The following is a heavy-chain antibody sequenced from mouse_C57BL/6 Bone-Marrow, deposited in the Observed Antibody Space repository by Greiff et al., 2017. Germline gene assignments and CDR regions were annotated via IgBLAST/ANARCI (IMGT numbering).Heavy chain of an antibody. CDR1: GYTFTDYY. V-gene: IGHV1-26*01. CDR2: INPNNGGT. Sequence: VQLQQSGPELVKPGASVKISCKASGYTFTDYYMNWVKQSHGKSLEWIGDINPNNGGTSYNQKFKGKATLTVDKSSSTAYMELRSLTSEDSAVYYCARVGSRRYFDVWGTGTTVTVSS. J-gene: IGHJ1*03. D-gene: IGHD1-1*01. CDR3: ARVGSRRYFDV.